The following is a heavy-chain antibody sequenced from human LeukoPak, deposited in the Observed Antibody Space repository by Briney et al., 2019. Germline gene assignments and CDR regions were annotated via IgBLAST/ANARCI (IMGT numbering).Heavy chain of an antibody. J-gene: IGHJ5*02. V-gene: IGHV4-34*01. CDR3: TRGLRLGYCSGGSCYYWFDP. Sequence: SETLSLTCAVYGGSFSGYYWSWIRQPPGKGLEWIGEINHSGSTNYNPSLQSRVTISADTSKNQFSLNLGSVIAADTAVYYCTRGLRLGYCSGGSCYYWFDPWGQETRVTVSS. CDR1: GGSFSGYY. D-gene: IGHD2-15*01. CDR2: INHSGST.